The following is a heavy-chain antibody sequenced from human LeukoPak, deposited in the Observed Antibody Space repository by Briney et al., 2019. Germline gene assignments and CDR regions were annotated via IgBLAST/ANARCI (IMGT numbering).Heavy chain of an antibody. D-gene: IGHD6-13*01. CDR3: ANAPAAVDSDY. J-gene: IGHJ4*02. CDR2: IMQDGNDK. Sequence: GGSLRLSCPPSGLSFSSYWMTWVRQAPGNWLEWVANIMQDGNDKYYVDSVKGRFTISRDNAKNSLYLQMNILRADDTAVYYCANAPAAVDSDYWGQGTLVTVP. V-gene: IGHV3-7*01. CDR1: GLSFSSYW.